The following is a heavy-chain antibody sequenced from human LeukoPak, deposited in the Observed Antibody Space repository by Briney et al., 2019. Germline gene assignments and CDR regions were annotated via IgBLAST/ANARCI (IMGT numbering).Heavy chain of an antibody. CDR1: GYSFTSYW. D-gene: IGHD2-15*01. J-gene: IGHJ5*02. CDR3: ARRKGYCSGGSCYSGWFDP. Sequence: GESLKISCKGSGYSFTSYWISWVRQMPGKGLEWMGRIDPRDSYTNYRPSFQGHVTISADKSISTAYLQWSSLKASDTAMYYCARRKGYCSGGSCYSGWFDPWGQGTLVTVSS. CDR2: IDPRDSYT. V-gene: IGHV5-10-1*01.